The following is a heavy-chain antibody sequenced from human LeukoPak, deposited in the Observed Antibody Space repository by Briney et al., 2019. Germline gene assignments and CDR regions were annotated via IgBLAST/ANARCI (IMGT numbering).Heavy chain of an antibody. J-gene: IGHJ4*02. CDR3: AKHPHYDILTGYPFSFDY. Sequence: GGSLRLSCAASGFTFSSYAMSWVRQAPGKGLEWVSAISGSGGSTYYADSVKGRFTISRDNSKNTLYLQMNSLRAEDTAVYYCAKHPHYDILTGYPFSFDYWGQGTLVTVSS. V-gene: IGHV3-23*01. CDR1: GFTFSSYA. CDR2: ISGSGGST. D-gene: IGHD3-9*01.